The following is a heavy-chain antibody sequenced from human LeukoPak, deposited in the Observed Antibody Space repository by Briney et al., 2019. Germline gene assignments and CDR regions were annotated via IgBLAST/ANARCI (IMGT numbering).Heavy chain of an antibody. J-gene: IGHJ3*02. CDR1: GFTFSSYE. D-gene: IGHD3-10*01. V-gene: IGHV3-48*03. CDR3: SKDLRDLGEFRGLPHI. CDR2: ISRSATTI. Sequence: PGGSLRLSCAASGFTFSSYEMNWVRQAPGKGLEWVSSISRSATTIYYADSVKGRFTISRDNSKNTLYLQMNSLRPEDTAVYYCSKDLRDLGEFRGLPHISGQGTMVIVSS.